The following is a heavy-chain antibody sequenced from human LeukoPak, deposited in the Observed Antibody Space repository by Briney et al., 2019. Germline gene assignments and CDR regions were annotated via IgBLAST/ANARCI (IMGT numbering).Heavy chain of an antibody. CDR3: ARDPRVGGDAFDI. CDR1: GGSVSSGDYY. D-gene: IGHD3-16*01. CDR2: IYTSGST. Sequence: SQTLSLTCTVSGGSVSSGDYYWTWIRQPAGKGLEWIGRIYTSGSTSYSPSLKSRVTISLDTSKNQFSLRLSSVTAADTAVYYCARDPRVGGDAFDIWGQGTMVTVSS. V-gene: IGHV4-61*02. J-gene: IGHJ3*02.